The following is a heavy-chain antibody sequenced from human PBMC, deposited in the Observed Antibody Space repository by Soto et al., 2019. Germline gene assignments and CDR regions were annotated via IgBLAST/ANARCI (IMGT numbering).Heavy chain of an antibody. J-gene: IGHJ4*02. CDR1: GFTFSNAW. D-gene: IGHD3-22*01. V-gene: IGHV3-15*01. CDR3: TTDEVVITYAFDY. Sequence: GGSLRLSCAASGFTFSNAWMSWVRQAPGKGLEWVGRIKSKTDGGTTDYAAPVKGRFTISRDDSKNTLYLQMNSLKTEDTAVYYCTTDEVVITYAFDYWGQGTLVTVSS. CDR2: IKSKTDGGTT.